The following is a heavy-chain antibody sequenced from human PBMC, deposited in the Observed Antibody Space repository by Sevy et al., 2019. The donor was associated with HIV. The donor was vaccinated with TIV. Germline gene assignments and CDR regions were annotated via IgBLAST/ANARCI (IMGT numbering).Heavy chain of an antibody. Sequence: GGSLRLSCAASGFTFSSYAMHWVRQAPGKGLEWVAVISYDGNNKYHADSVKDRFTISRDNSKNTLYLQMNSLRAEDTAVYYCARDGSSGGLFLKDYYYFGMDVWGQGTTVTDSS. J-gene: IGHJ6*02. CDR1: GFTFSSYA. D-gene: IGHD3-16*01. CDR2: ISYDGNNK. V-gene: IGHV3-30*04. CDR3: ARDGSSGGLFLKDYYYFGMDV.